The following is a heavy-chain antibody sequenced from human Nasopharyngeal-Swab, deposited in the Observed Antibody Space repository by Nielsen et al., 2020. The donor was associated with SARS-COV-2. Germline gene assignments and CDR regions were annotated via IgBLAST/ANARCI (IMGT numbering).Heavy chain of an antibody. CDR3: ADPPFSEY. Sequence: GGSLRLSCAASGFTFDSYAMHWVRQAPGKGLEWVAVIANDGRYKHYADSVKGRFTISRDNSKSTLYLQMNSLRADDTALYYCADPPFSEYWGQGTLVTVSS. V-gene: IGHV3-30*04. J-gene: IGHJ4*02. CDR1: GFTFDSYA. CDR2: IANDGRYK.